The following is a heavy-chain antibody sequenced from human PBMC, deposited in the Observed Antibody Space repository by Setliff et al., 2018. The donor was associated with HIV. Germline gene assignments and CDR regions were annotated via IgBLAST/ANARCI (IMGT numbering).Heavy chain of an antibody. CDR3: ARDGAYNIFTGLVAFDY. J-gene: IGHJ4*02. CDR2: ISSSDNTM. V-gene: IGHV3-48*04. Sequence: GGSLRLSCAASGFTFNTYTMNWVRQAPGKGLEWLSYISSSDNTMYYADSVKGRFTISRDNAKNSLFLQLNSLRAEDAAVYYCARDGAYNIFTGLVAFDYWGQGTLVTVSS. D-gene: IGHD3-9*01. CDR1: GFTFNTYT.